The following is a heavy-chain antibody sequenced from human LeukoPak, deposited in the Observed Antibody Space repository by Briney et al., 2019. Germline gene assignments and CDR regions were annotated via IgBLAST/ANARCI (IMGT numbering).Heavy chain of an antibody. J-gene: IGHJ5*02. CDR1: GGSISSYY. CDR3: ARGIRYYYDSSGYYRTDRFDP. Sequence: SETLSLTCTVSGGSISSYYWSWIRQPPGKGLEWIGYIYHSGSTNYNPSLKSRVTISVDTSKNQFSLKLSSVTAADTAVYYCARGIRYYYDSSGYYRTDRFDPWGQGTLVTVSS. CDR2: IYHSGST. V-gene: IGHV4-59*01. D-gene: IGHD3-22*01.